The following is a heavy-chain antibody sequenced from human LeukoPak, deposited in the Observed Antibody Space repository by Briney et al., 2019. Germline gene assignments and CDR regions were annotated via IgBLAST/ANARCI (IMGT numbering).Heavy chain of an antibody. CDR1: GFTFDDYA. Sequence: GGSQRLSCAASGFTFDDYAMHWVRHAPGKGLEWASGISWNSGSIGYADSVKGRFTISRDNAKNSLYLQMNSLRAEDTALYYCAKSYYGGEYYFDYWGQGTLVTVSS. CDR3: AKSYYGGEYYFDY. D-gene: IGHD4-23*01. J-gene: IGHJ4*02. CDR2: ISWNSGSI. V-gene: IGHV3-9*01.